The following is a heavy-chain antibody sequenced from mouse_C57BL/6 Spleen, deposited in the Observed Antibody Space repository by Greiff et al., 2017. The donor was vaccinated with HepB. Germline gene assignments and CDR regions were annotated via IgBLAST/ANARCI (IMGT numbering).Heavy chain of an antibody. D-gene: IGHD2-1*01. J-gene: IGHJ3*01. V-gene: IGHV1-15*01. Sequence: QVQLQQSGAELVRPGASVTLSCKASGYTFTDYEMHWVKQTPVHGLEWIGAIDPETGGTAYNQKFKGKAILTADKSSSTAYMELRSLTSEDSAVYYCTEGPIYYGKPAWFAYWGQGTLVTVSA. CDR1: GYTFTDYE. CDR3: TEGPIYYGKPAWFAY. CDR2: IDPETGGT.